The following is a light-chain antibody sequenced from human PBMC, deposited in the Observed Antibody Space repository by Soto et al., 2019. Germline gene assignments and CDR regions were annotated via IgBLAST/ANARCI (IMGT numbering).Light chain of an antibody. CDR3: QQYDTSPPMYT. V-gene: IGKV3-20*01. CDR1: QTVSTNY. Sequence: EIVLTPSPGTLSLSPGERATLYCRASQTVSTNYLAWYQQKPGQAPRLLIYGASSRAAGIPDRFSGSGSGTDFTLTISRLEPDDVAVYYCQQYDTSPPMYTFGQGTKVDIK. CDR2: GAS. J-gene: IGKJ2*01.